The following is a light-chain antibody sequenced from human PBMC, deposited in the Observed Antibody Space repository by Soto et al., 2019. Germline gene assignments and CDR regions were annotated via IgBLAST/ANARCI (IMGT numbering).Light chain of an antibody. Sequence: IVLTQSPATLSLSPGERATLSCRASQSVSSYLAWYQQKPGQAPRLLIYDASNRATGIPARFSGSGSGTDFTLPISSLEPEDFAVYYGQQRSNWPLTFGGGTKVESK. CDR3: QQRSNWPLT. CDR1: QSVSSY. V-gene: IGKV3-11*01. J-gene: IGKJ4*01. CDR2: DAS.